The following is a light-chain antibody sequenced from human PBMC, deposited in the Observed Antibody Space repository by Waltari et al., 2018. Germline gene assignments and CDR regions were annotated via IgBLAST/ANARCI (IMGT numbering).Light chain of an antibody. CDR1: TGFVTSVRY. V-gene: IGLV7-46*01. CDR2: DTS. CDR3: LLSYSGGRRV. Sequence: QAVVTQEPSLTVSPGGTVTLTCGSSTGFVTSVRYPYWFQQKPGQAPKTLIYDTSNKHSWPPARFSGSLVGGKAALTLSGAQPEDEADYYCLLSYSGGRRVFGGGTKLTVL. J-gene: IGLJ3*02.